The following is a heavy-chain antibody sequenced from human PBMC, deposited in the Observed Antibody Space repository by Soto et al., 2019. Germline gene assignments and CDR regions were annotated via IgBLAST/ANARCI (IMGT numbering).Heavy chain of an antibody. CDR1: GGSISSSSYY. CDR3: ARHAGGGNWFDP. CDR2: IYYSGST. Sequence: SETLSLTCTVSGGSISSSSYYWVWIPQPPGKGLEWIGSIYYSGSTYYNPSLKSRVTISVDTSKNQFSLKLSSVTAADTAVYYCARHAGGGNWFDPWGQGTLVTVSS. J-gene: IGHJ5*02. D-gene: IGHD3-10*01. V-gene: IGHV4-39*01.